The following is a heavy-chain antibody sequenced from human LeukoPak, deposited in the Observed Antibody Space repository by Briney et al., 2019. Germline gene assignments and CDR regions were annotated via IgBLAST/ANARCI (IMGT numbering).Heavy chain of an antibody. CDR1: GVSISSGDYY. CDR2: IYYSGST. CDR3: ASVIVRTSERFSDDAFDI. J-gene: IGHJ3*02. D-gene: IGHD3-22*01. V-gene: IGHV4-30-4*01. Sequence: SETLSLTCTVSGVSISSGDYYWSWIRQPPGKGLEWIGYIYYSGSTYYNPSLKSRVTISVDTSKNQFSLKLSSVTAADTAVYYCASVIVRTSERFSDDAFDIWGQGTMVTVSS.